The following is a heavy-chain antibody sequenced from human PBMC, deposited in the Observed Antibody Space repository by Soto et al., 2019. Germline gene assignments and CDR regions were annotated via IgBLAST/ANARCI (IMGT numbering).Heavy chain of an antibody. D-gene: IGHD5-18*01. Sequence: ASVKVSCKASGYTFTNYDINWVRQATGQGLEWMGWMNPNSGNAGYSQKFQGRVTITRDTSASTDYMELSSLRSEDTAVYYCARDPGYSYGYNWGQGTLVTVSS. CDR2: MNPNSGNA. V-gene: IGHV1-8*01. CDR1: GYTFTNYD. J-gene: IGHJ4*02. CDR3: ARDPGYSYGYN.